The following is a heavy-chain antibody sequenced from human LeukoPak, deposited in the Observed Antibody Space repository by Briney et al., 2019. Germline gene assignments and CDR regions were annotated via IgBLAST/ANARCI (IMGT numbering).Heavy chain of an antibody. Sequence: QPGGSLRLSCAASGFTFSSYAMHWVRQAPGKGLEWVAVISYDGSNKYYADSVKGRFTISRDNSKNTLYLQMNSLRAEDTAVYYCAGARGVKDAFDIWGQGTMVTVSS. CDR1: GFTFSSYA. D-gene: IGHD2-8*02. J-gene: IGHJ3*02. CDR3: AGARGVKDAFDI. CDR2: ISYDGSNK. V-gene: IGHV3-30-3*01.